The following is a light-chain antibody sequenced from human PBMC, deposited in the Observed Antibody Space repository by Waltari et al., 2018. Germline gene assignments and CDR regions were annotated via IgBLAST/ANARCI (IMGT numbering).Light chain of an antibody. J-gene: IGKJ2*01. Sequence: IVMTQSPATLSVSPGERATLSCRASPSVSSNLAWYQQKPGQAPRLLIYGASTSATGIPARFSGSGSGTEFTLTISSMQSEDFAVYYCQQYNNWPPYTFGQGTKLEIK. V-gene: IGKV3-15*01. CDR1: PSVSSN. CDR2: GAS. CDR3: QQYNNWPPYT.